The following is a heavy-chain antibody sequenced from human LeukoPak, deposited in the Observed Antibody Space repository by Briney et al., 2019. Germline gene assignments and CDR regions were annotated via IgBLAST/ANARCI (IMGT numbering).Heavy chain of an antibody. D-gene: IGHD3-10*01. CDR3: ARGSVRGVIPYYYGMDV. CDR2: IYSGGST. CDR1: GFTVSSNY. V-gene: IGHV3-66*02. Sequence: GGSLRLSCAASGFTVSSNYMSWVRQAPGKGLEWVSVIYSGGSTYYADSVKGRFTISRDNSKNTLYLQMNSLRAEDTAMYYCARGSVRGVIPYYYGMDVWGQGTTVTVSS. J-gene: IGHJ6*02.